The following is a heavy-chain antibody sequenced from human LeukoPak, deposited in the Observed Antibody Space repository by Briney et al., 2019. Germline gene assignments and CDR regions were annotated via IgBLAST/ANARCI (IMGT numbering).Heavy chain of an antibody. D-gene: IGHD3-22*01. CDR3: AKDGRRISMIGVVRRGHYFDY. V-gene: IGHV3-20*04. CDR2: INWNGGST. CDR1: GFTFDDYG. Sequence: GGSLRLSCAASGFTFDDYGMSWVRQAPGKGLEWVSGINWNGGSTGYADSVKGRFTISRDNSKNTLDLQMNSLRAEDTAVYYCAKDGRRISMIGVVRRGHYFDYWGQGILVTVSS. J-gene: IGHJ4*02.